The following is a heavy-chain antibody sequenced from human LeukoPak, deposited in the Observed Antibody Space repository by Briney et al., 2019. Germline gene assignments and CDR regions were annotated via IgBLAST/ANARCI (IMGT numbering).Heavy chain of an antibody. D-gene: IGHD3-10*01. J-gene: IGHJ1*01. CDR2: ISNDGSDT. Sequence: GGSLRLSCAASGFSFADSWMHWVRQAPGKGLVWVSHISNDGSDTRYADSVRGRFTISRDNAKNTLYLQMNSLRAEDTAVYYCARVSGLGMNEYYQHWGQGTLVTVPS. CDR3: ARVSGLGMNEYYQH. V-gene: IGHV3-74*01. CDR1: GFSFADSW.